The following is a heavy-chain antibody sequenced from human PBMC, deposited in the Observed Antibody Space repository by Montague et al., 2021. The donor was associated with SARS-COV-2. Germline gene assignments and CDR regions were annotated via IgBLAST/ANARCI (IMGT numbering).Heavy chain of an antibody. CDR1: GFTFSSYE. J-gene: IGHJ4*02. V-gene: IGHV3-48*03. Sequence: SLRLSCAASGFTFSSYEMNWVRQAPGKGLERVSYISSSGSTIYYADSVKGRFTISRDNAKNSLYLQMNSLRAEDTAVYYCARDRSYYDILTGYYTICYFDYWGQGTLVTVSS. CDR2: ISSSGSTI. CDR3: ARDRSYYDILTGYYTICYFDY. D-gene: IGHD3-9*01.